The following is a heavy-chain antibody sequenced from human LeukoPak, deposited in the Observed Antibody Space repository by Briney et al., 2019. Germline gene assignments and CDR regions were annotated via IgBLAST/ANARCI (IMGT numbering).Heavy chain of an antibody. CDR2: FDPEDGET. CDR3: ATDLGGLAASVIDAFDI. Sequence: ASVKVSCKVSGYTLTELSMHWVRQAPGKGLEWMGGFDPEDGETIYAQKFQGRVTMTEDKSTDTAYMELSSLRSEDTAVYSCATDLGGLAASVIDAFDIWGQGTMVTVSS. V-gene: IGHV1-24*01. CDR1: GYTLTELS. D-gene: IGHD6-13*01. J-gene: IGHJ3*02.